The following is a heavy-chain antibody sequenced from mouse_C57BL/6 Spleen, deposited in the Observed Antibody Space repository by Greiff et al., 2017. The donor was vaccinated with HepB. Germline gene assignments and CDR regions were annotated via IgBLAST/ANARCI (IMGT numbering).Heavy chain of an antibody. CDR3: ARKGITTFMDY. CDR2: ISYDGSN. Sequence: EVQLVESGPGLVKPSQSLSLTCSVTGYSITSGYYWNWIRQFPGNKLEWMGYISYDGSNNYNPSLKNRISITRDTSKNQFFLKLNSVTTEDTATYYCARKGITTFMDYWGQGTSVTVSS. CDR1: GYSITSGYY. J-gene: IGHJ4*01. D-gene: IGHD1-1*01. V-gene: IGHV3-6*01.